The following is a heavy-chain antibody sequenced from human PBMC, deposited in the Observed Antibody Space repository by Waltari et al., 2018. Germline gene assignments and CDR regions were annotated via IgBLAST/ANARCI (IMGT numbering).Heavy chain of an antibody. J-gene: IGHJ3*01. CDR1: GLTFSIYS. Sequence: EVQLVESGGGLIQPGGSLRLSCAVSGLTFSIYSMNWVRQTPEKGLDWVSYISSTSSSMYYADSVKGRFIISRDNAKKSVYLQMNRLRVDDSAVYYCASGQDGTSFVLSFWGQGTKVTVSS. V-gene: IGHV3-48*01. D-gene: IGHD3-16*01. CDR2: ISSTSSSM. CDR3: ASGQDGTSFVLSF.